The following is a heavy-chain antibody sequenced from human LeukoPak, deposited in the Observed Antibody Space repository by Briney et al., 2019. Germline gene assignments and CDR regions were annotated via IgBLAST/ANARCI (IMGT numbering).Heavy chain of an antibody. CDR3: ARDTTIFGVVTTSFDY. V-gene: IGHV3-7*01. CDR1: GFTFSSYW. Sequence: GGSLRLSXAASGFTFSSYWMSWVRQAPGKGLEWVANIKQDGSEKYYADSVKGRFTISRDNAKNSLYLQMNSLRAEDTAVYYCARDTTIFGVVTTSFDYWGQGTLVTVSS. CDR2: IKQDGSEK. J-gene: IGHJ4*02. D-gene: IGHD3-3*01.